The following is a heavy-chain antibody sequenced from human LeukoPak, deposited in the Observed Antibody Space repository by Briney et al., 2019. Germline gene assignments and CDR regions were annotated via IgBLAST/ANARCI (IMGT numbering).Heavy chain of an antibody. D-gene: IGHD2/OR15-2a*01. Sequence: GGSLRLSCAASGFTVSSNYMSWVRQAPGKGLEWVSVIYSGGSTYYADSVKGRFTNSRDNSKNTLYLQMNSLRAEDTAVYYCAKFDIVIKYGMDVWGQGTTVTVSS. CDR3: AKFDIVIKYGMDV. CDR1: GFTVSSNY. CDR2: IYSGGST. J-gene: IGHJ6*02. V-gene: IGHV3-53*01.